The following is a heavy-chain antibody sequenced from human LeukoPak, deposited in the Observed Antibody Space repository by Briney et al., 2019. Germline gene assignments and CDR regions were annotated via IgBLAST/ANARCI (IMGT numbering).Heavy chain of an antibody. Sequence: GRSLRLSCAASGFTFSSYSMNWVRQAPGKGLEWVSSISSSSYIYYADSVKGRFTISRDNAKNSLYLQMNSLRAEDTAVYYCARAHLLYCSSTSCYFDAFDIWGQGTMVTVSS. CDR2: ISSSSYI. V-gene: IGHV3-21*01. CDR1: GFTFSSYS. J-gene: IGHJ3*02. D-gene: IGHD2-2*01. CDR3: ARAHLLYCSSTSCYFDAFDI.